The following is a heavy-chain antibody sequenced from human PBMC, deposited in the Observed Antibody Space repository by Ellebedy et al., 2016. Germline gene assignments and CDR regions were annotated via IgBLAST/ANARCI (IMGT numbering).Heavy chain of an antibody. CDR1: GGSINNYY. CDR3: ARHANIGVIREGFDR. CDR2: IYNSGST. Sequence: SETLSLXXSVSGGSINNYYWSWIRQPPGKGLEWIGCIYNSGSTNYNPSLKSRLTISVDTSKNHFSLTLRSVTAADTAVYYCARHANIGVIREGFDRWGQGILVTVSS. V-gene: IGHV4-59*08. D-gene: IGHD3-10*01. J-gene: IGHJ5*02.